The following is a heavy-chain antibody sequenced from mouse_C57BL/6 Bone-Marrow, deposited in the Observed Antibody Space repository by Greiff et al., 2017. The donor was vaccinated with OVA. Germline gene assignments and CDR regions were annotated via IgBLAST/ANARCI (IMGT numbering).Heavy chain of an antibody. J-gene: IGHJ2*01. D-gene: IGHD1-1*01. CDR3: ARERISTGVAHFDY. CDR1: GYTFTSYW. V-gene: IGHV1-55*01. CDR2: IYPGSGST. Sequence: QVQLKQPGAELVKPGASVKMSCKASGYTFTSYWITWVKQRPGQGLEWIGDIYPGSGSTNYNEKFKSKATLTVDKSSSTAYMQLSSLTSEDSAVYYGARERISTGVAHFDYWGQGTTLTVSS.